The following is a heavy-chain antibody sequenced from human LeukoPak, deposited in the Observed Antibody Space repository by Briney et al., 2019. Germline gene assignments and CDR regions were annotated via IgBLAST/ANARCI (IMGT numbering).Heavy chain of an antibody. CDR1: GYSISNGYN. J-gene: IGHJ4*02. CDR2: IYHSGST. CDR3: ARDYYYDSSGYYDLQDDY. D-gene: IGHD3-22*01. Sequence: KASETLSLTCVVSGYSISNGYNWGWIRQPPGKGLEWIGSIYHSGSTYYNPPLKSRVIISVDTSKNQFSLKLSSVTAADTAVYYCARDYYYDSSGYYDLQDDYWGQGTLVTVSS. V-gene: IGHV4-38-2*02.